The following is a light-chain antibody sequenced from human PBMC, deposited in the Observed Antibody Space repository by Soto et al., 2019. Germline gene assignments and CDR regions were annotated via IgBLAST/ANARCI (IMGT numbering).Light chain of an antibody. CDR2: EVV. CDR1: KNDIGVYDF. V-gene: IGLV2-8*01. CDR3: KSYAGSNTYV. Sequence: QSALTQPPSASGSPGQSVTISCTGTKNDIGVYDFVSWYQHHPGKAPRLIIYEVVQRPSGVPDRFSGSKSGNTASLTVSGLQAAAEADYFCKSYAGSNTYVFGSGTKVTVI. J-gene: IGLJ1*01.